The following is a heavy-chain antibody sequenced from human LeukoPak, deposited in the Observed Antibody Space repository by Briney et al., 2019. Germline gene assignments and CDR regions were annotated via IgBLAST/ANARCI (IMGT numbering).Heavy chain of an antibody. CDR2: IYYSGST. V-gene: IGHV4-59*01. CDR1: GGSISSYY. D-gene: IGHD6-13*01. Sequence: SETLSLTCAVSGGSISSYYWSWIRQPPGKGLEWIGYIYYSGSTNYNPSLKSRVAISVDTSKNQFSLKLSSVTAADTAVYYCASYSIAAAGTFDYWGQGTLVTVSS. J-gene: IGHJ4*02. CDR3: ASYSIAAAGTFDY.